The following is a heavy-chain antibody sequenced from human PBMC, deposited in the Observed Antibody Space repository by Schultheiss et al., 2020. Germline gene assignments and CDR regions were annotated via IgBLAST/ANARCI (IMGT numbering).Heavy chain of an antibody. D-gene: IGHD3-16*02. J-gene: IGHJ4*02. CDR3: ARVLRLGELSLWHDY. Sequence: SETLSLTCAVYGGSFSGYYWSWIRQSPGKGLEWIGYIYYSGSTNYNPSLKSRVTISVDTSKNQFSLKLSSVTAADTGVCNCARVLRLGELSLWHDYWGQGTLVTVSS. V-gene: IGHV4-34*01. CDR1: GGSFSGYY. CDR2: IYYSGST.